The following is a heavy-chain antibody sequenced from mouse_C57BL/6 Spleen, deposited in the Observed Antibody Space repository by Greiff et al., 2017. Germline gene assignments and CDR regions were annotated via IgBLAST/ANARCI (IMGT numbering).Heavy chain of an antibody. J-gene: IGHJ2*01. CDR2: IYPSDSET. Sequence: VQLQQPGAELVRPGSSVKLSCKASGYTFTSYWMDWVKQRPGQGLEWIGNIYPSDSETHYNQKFKDKATLTVDKSSSTAYMQLSSLTSEDSAVYYCARSGSSYVDYWGQGTTLTVSS. CDR1: GYTFTSYW. CDR3: ARSGSSYVDY. V-gene: IGHV1-61*01. D-gene: IGHD1-1*01.